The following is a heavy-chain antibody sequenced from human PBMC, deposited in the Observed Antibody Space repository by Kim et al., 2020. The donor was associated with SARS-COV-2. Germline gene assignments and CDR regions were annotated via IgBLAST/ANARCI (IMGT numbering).Heavy chain of an antibody. Sequence: DSLKGRFTISRDNSKNSLDLQMNSRRAGDTPVYYCARAIVPVAARSPFDYWGQGTLVTVSS. J-gene: IGHJ4*02. D-gene: IGHD6-13*01. CDR3: ARAIVPVAARSPFDY. V-gene: IGHV3-30*01.